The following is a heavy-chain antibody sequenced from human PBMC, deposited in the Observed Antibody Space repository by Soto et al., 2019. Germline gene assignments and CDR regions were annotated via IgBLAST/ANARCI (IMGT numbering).Heavy chain of an antibody. D-gene: IGHD4-17*01. CDR1: GYTFTTYY. J-gene: IGHJ2*01. Sequence: QVQLVQSGAEVKKPGASVEVSCKASGYTFTTYYIHWVRHAPGKGLEWMGVINPGGVSTKYAQKFQDRVTMARDTSTSTVYRDLSRLRSEDTAVYFCARGANGDNVGYWYFDLWGRGTLGSV. CDR2: INPGGVST. V-gene: IGHV1-46*01. CDR3: ARGANGDNVGYWYFDL.